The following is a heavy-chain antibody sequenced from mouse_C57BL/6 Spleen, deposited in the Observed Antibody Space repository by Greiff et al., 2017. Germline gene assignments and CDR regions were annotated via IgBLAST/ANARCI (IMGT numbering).Heavy chain of an antibody. CDR3: TRGAHYDYDGGGDYAMDY. J-gene: IGHJ4*01. D-gene: IGHD2-4*01. V-gene: IGHV1-15*01. CDR2: IDPETGGT. CDR1: GYTFTDYE. Sequence: QVQLQQSGAELVRPGASVTLSCKASGYTFTDYEMHWVKQTPVHGLEWIGAIDPETGGTAYNQKFKGKATLTADKSSSTAYMELRSLTSEDSAVYYFTRGAHYDYDGGGDYAMDYWGQGTSVTVSS.